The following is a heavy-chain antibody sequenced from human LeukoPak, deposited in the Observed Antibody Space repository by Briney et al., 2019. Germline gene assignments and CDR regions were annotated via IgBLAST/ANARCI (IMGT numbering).Heavy chain of an antibody. CDR2: IYPGDSDT. CDR1: GYSFTSYW. V-gene: IGHV5-51*01. J-gene: IGHJ5*02. D-gene: IGHD3-10*01. CDR3: ARGHRDITMVRGVIRGAWWFDP. Sequence: GESLKISCKGSGYSFTSYWIGWVRQMPGKGLEWMGIIYPGDSDTRYSPSFQGQVTISADKSISTAYLQWSSLKASDTAMYYCARGHRDITMVRGVIRGAWWFDPWGQGTLVTVSS.